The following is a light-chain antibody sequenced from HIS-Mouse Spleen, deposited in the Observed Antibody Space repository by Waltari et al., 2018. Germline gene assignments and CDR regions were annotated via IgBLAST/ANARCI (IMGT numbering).Light chain of an antibody. Sequence: QSALTQPASVSGSPGQSITISCTGTSSDVGSYNLVSWYQQHPGKAPKLMIYEGSKRPSGVANRFSGSKTGNMASLTISGLQAEDEADYYCCSYAGSSTWVFGGGTMLIVL. V-gene: IGLV2-23*01. CDR2: EGS. J-gene: IGLJ3*02. CDR3: CSYAGSSTWV. CDR1: SSDVGSYNL.